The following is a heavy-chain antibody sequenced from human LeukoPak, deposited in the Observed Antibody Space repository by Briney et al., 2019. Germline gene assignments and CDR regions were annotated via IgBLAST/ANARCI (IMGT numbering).Heavy chain of an antibody. CDR1: GYTLTSYA. V-gene: IGHV1-3*01. J-gene: IGHJ4*02. D-gene: IGHD6-6*01. Sequence: GASVKVSCKASGYTLTSYAMHWVRQAPGQRLEWMGWINAGNGNTKYSQKFQGRVTITRDTSASTAYMELSSLRSEDTAVYYCARDPEESIAGYFDYWGQGTLVTVSS. CDR2: INAGNGNT. CDR3: ARDPEESIAGYFDY.